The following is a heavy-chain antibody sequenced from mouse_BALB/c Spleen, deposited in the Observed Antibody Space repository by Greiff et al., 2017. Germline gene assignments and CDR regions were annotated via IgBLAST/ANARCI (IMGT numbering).Heavy chain of an antibody. J-gene: IGHJ1*01. CDR2: ISSGGSYT. CDR1: GFTFSSYT. V-gene: IGHV5-6-4*01. Sequence: EVQLVESGGGLVKPGGSLKLSCAASGFTFSSYTMSWVRQTPEKRLEWVATISSGGSYTYYPDSVKGRFTISRDNAKNTLYLQMSSLKSEDTAMYYCTREYGNYEVWYFDVWGAGTTVTVSS. D-gene: IGHD2-1*01. CDR3: TREYGNYEVWYFDV.